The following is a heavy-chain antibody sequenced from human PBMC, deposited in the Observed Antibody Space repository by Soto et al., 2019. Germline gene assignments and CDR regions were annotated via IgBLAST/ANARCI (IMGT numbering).Heavy chain of an antibody. J-gene: IGHJ6*02. CDR2: ISWDGGST. Sequence: PGGSLRLSCAASGFTFDDYAMHWVRQAPGKGLEWVSLISWDGGSTYYADSVKGRFTISRDNSKNSLYLQMNSLRAEDTALYYCAKGGYCCCYRCYSPFYYFGMGVWGPGATGNVS. V-gene: IGHV3-43D*04. CDR1: GFTFDDYA. D-gene: IGHD2-2*01. CDR3: AKGGYCCCYRCYSPFYYFGMGV.